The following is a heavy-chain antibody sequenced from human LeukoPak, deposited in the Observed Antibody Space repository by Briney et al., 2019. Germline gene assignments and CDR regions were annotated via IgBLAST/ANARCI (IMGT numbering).Heavy chain of an antibody. J-gene: IGHJ4*02. V-gene: IGHV3-7*04. D-gene: IGHD2-21*01. CDR1: GXTFSNHW. CDR2: IKQDGSEE. Sequence: GGSLRLSCAASGXTFSNHWLSWVRQAPGKGLESVANIKQDGSEEYYVDSVKGRFTISRDNAKDSLYLQMNSLRAEDTAVYYCARDRPYYYFDYWGQGTLVTVSS. CDR3: ARDRPYYYFDY.